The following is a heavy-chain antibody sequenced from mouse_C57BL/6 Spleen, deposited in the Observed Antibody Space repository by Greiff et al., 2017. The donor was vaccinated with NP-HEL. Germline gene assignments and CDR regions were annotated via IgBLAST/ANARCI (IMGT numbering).Heavy chain of an antibody. CDR1: GYTFTDYY. D-gene: IGHD1-1*01. J-gene: IGHJ4*01. CDR3: ARNYVSLYAMDY. CDR2: INPYNGGT. V-gene: IGHV1-19*01. Sequence: EVQLQQSGPVLVKPGASVKMSCKASGYTFTDYYMNWVKQSHGKSLEWIGVINPYNGGTSYNQKFKGKATLTVDKSSSTAYMELNSLTSEDSAVYYCARNYVSLYAMDYWGQGTSVTVSS.